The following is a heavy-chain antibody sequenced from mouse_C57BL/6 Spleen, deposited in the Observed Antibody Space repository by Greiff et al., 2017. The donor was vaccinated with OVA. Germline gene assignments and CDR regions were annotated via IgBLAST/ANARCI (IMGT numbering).Heavy chain of an antibody. Sequence: EVQLMESGGGLVQPKGSLKLSCAASGFSFNTYAMNWVRQAPGKGLEWVARIRSKSNNYATYYADSVKDRFTISRDDSESMLYLQMNNLKTEDTAMYYCVRQKSHYYAMDDWGQGTSVTVSS. V-gene: IGHV10-1*01. CDR3: VRQKSHYYAMDD. CDR2: IRSKSNNYAT. CDR1: GFSFNTYA. J-gene: IGHJ4*01.